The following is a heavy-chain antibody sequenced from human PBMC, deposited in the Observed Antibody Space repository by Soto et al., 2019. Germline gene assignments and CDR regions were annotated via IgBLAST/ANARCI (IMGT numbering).Heavy chain of an antibody. CDR1: GVALSNHF. J-gene: IGHJ4*02. CDR3: ARGGPGDYGDYNF. D-gene: IGHD4-17*01. CDR2: ITPILGIP. V-gene: IGHV1-69*02. Sequence: QVQLVQSGAEVRKPGSSVKVSCTTSGVALSNHFISWVRLAPGQGLEWMGRITPILGIPNYSQNFQGRLTLTADRSTKRVYMELSSLRSDDSAVYYCARGGPGDYGDYNFWGQGTLVTVSS.